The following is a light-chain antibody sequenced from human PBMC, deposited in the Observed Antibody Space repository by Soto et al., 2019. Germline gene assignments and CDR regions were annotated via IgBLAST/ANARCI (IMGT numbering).Light chain of an antibody. J-gene: IGLJ1*01. CDR3: SSYTSSSTLEV. CDR2: DVS. V-gene: IGLV2-14*01. Sequence: QSALTQPASVSGSPGQSITISCTGTSSDVGGYNYVSWYQQPPGKAPKLMIYDVSNRPSGVSNRFSGSKSGNTASLTISGLQAEDEADYYCSSYTSSSTLEVFGTGTKLTVL. CDR1: SSDVGGYNY.